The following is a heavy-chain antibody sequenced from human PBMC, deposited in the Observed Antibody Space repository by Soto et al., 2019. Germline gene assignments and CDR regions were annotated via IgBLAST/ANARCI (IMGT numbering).Heavy chain of an antibody. D-gene: IGHD4-17*01. V-gene: IGHV3-23*01. Sequence: VQLLESGGGLVQPGGSLRLSCAASGFTFSRYAMRWVRQAPGKGLAWVSAISGSGGSTYYAESVKGRFTISRDNSKNTLHLQMNSLIAEDTAVYYCSKESDDGDYVGAFYIWGQGTIVTVSS. CDR3: SKESDDGDYVGAFYI. J-gene: IGHJ3*02. CDR2: ISGSGGST. CDR1: GFTFSRYA.